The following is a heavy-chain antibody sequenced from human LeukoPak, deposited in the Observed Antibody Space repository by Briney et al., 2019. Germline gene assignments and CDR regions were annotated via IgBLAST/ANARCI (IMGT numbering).Heavy chain of an antibody. CDR3: AENRLASSDYAGAFDY. Sequence: GGSLRLSCAASEFTFSTYGMHWVRQAPGKGLDWVAFIRYDGSNKYYADSVKGRFTISRDNSKNTLYLQMNSLRAEDTAVYHCAENRLASSDYAGAFDYWGQGTLVTVSS. D-gene: IGHD4-17*01. CDR1: EFTFSTYG. V-gene: IGHV3-30*02. J-gene: IGHJ4*02. CDR2: IRYDGSNK.